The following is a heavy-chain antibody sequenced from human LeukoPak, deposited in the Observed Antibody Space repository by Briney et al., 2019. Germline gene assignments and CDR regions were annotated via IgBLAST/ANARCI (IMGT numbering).Heavy chain of an antibody. J-gene: IGHJ3*02. Sequence: ASVTVSCKASGYTFTGYYIHWVRQAPGQGLEWMGLINPNSGGTDYAQKFQGRVTMTRDTSISTAYMELSRLTSDDTAVYYCARDSSDTGAFDIWGQGTMVTVSS. D-gene: IGHD1-14*01. V-gene: IGHV1-2*02. CDR3: ARDSSDTGAFDI. CDR1: GYTFTGYY. CDR2: INPNSGGT.